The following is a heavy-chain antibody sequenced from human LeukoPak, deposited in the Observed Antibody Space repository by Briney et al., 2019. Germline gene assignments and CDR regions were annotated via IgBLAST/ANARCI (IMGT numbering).Heavy chain of an antibody. V-gene: IGHV1-3*01. CDR1: GYTFTSYA. CDR3: ARDGAWNNWFDP. CDR2: INAGNGNT. J-gene: IGHJ5*02. D-gene: IGHD3-16*01. Sequence: ASVKVSCKASGYTFTSYAMHWVRQAPGQRLEWMGWINAGNGNTKYSQEFQGRVTITRDTSASTAYMELSRLRSDDTAVYYCARDGAWNNWFDPWGQGTLVTVSS.